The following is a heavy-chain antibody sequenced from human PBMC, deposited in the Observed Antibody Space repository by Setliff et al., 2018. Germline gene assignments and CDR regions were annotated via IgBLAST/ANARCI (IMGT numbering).Heavy chain of an antibody. CDR2: TIPIFGTT. J-gene: IGHJ6*03. CDR1: GGTFSDYG. D-gene: IGHD3-22*01. Sequence: SVKVSCKASGGTFSDYGISWVRQAPGQGLEWMGGTIPIFGTTDYAQKFQGRVTIITDESTSTAFMQLSSLRSEDTAVYYCVREGVDSRSSTDYRYYMDVWGKGTTVTGSS. CDR3: VREGVDSRSSTDYRYYMDV. V-gene: IGHV1-69*05.